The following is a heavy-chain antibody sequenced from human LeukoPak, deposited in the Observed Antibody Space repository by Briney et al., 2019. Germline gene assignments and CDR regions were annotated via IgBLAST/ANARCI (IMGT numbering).Heavy chain of an antibody. CDR3: ARDVKGGRSLTRPLDY. Sequence: GGSLRLSCAASGFTFSSYSMNWVRQAPGKGLEWVSSISSSSSYIYYADSVKGRFTISRDNAKNSLYLQMNSLRAEDTAVYYCARDVKGGRSLTRPLDYWGQGTLVTVSS. J-gene: IGHJ4*02. D-gene: IGHD2-15*01. V-gene: IGHV3-21*01. CDR1: GFTFSSYS. CDR2: ISSSSSYI.